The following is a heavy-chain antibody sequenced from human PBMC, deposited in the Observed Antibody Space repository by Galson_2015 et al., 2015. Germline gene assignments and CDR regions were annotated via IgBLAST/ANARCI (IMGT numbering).Heavy chain of an antibody. V-gene: IGHV3-30*01. CDR2: ISYDGSNK. CDR1: GFTFSSYA. J-gene: IGHJ5*02. CDR3: AREPRGYSYGYNWFDP. D-gene: IGHD5-18*01. Sequence: SLRLSCAASGFTFSSYAMHWVRQAPGKGLGWVAVISYDGSNKYYADSVKGRFTISRDNSKNTLYLQMNSLRAEDTAVYYCAREPRGYSYGYNWFDPWGQGTLVTVSS.